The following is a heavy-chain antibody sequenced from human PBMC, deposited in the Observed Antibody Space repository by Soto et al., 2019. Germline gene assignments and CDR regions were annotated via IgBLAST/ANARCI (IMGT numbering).Heavy chain of an antibody. CDR1: GGTFSSYA. J-gene: IGHJ6*02. D-gene: IGHD3-22*01. CDR2: IIPIFGTA. Sequence: QVQLVQSGAEVKKPGSSVKVSCKASGGTFSSYAISWVRQAPGQGLEWMGGIIPIFGTANYAQKFQGRVTITADKSTSTAYMELSSLRSEDTAVYYCARGRYDSSGYYDGYYYYGMDVWGQGTTVTVSS. V-gene: IGHV1-69*06. CDR3: ARGRYDSSGYYDGYYYYGMDV.